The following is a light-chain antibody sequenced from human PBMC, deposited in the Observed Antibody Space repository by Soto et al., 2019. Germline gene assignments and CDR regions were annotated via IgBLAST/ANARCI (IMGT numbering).Light chain of an antibody. Sequence: QSVLTQPPSASGTPGQRVTISCSGSSSNIGSNAVNWYQQLPGTAPKLLIYSTNQRPSGVPDRFSGSKSGTSASLAISGLQSDDEADYYCAAWDDSLNGPVLGGGTKVTVL. J-gene: IGLJ2*01. CDR2: STN. CDR1: SSNIGSNA. CDR3: AAWDDSLNGPV. V-gene: IGLV1-44*01.